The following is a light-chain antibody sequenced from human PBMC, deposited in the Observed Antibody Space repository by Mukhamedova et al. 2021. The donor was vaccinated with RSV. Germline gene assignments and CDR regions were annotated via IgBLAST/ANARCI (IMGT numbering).Light chain of an antibody. Sequence: WYQRRVHGKVPRPVNHGATTLQSGVPSRFSGSGYGIEFTLNISSLQPEDVATYYCQKYYGATWTFGQGTKVEI. V-gene: IGKV1-27*01. CDR3: QKYYGATWT. J-gene: IGKJ1*01. CDR2: GAT.